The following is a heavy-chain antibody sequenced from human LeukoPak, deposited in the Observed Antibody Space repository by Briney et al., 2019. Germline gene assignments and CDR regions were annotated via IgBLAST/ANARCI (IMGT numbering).Heavy chain of an antibody. CDR3: AREGGKSRVIDIVRKKEAAYYYYMDV. V-gene: IGHV4-34*01. Sequence: PSETLSLTCAVYGGSFSGYYWSWIRQPPGKGLEWIGEINHSGNTNYNASLKSRVTISVDTSKKQISLKMNSVTAADTAVYYCAREGGKSRVIDIVRKKEAAYYYYMDVWGKGTTVTVSS. CDR2: INHSGNT. CDR1: GGSFSGYY. J-gene: IGHJ6*03. D-gene: IGHD2-15*01.